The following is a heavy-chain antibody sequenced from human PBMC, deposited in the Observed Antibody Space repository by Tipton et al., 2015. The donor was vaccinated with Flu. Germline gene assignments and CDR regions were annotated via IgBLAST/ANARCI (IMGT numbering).Heavy chain of an antibody. J-gene: IGHJ6*03. Sequence: LRLSCTVSGGSISSYYWSWIRQPAGKGLEWIGRIYTSGSTNYNPSLKSRVTMSVDTSKNQFSLKLSSVTAADTAVYYCARDSSSWTSYYYYYMDVWGKGTTVTVSS. CDR1: GGSISSYY. D-gene: IGHD6-13*01. CDR3: ARDSSSWTSYYYYYMDV. V-gene: IGHV4-4*07. CDR2: IYTSGST.